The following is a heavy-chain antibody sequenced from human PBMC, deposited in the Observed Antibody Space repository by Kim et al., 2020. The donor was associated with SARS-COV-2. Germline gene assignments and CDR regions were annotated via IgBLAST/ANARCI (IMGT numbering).Heavy chain of an antibody. J-gene: IGHJ4*02. CDR2: TFYTSRWYS. CDR1: GDSVSINSAA. D-gene: IGHD5-12*01. Sequence: SQTLSLTCAISGDSVSINSAAWNWIRHSPSRGLEWLGRTFYTSRWYSDYAVSVKSRITINPDTSKNQFSLQLNSVTPEDTAVYYCARGWLRSGFNYWGQGTLVTVSS. CDR3: ARGWLRSGFNY. V-gene: IGHV6-1*01.